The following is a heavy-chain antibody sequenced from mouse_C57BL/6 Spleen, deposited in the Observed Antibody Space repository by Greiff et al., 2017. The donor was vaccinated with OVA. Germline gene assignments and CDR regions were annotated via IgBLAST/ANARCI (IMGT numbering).Heavy chain of an antibody. CDR2: INPNYGTT. J-gene: IGHJ2*01. CDR1: GYSFTDYN. V-gene: IGHV1-39*01. D-gene: IGHD4-1*01. CDR3: ARRGVGRDYFDY. Sequence: LVEPGASVKISCKASGYSFTDYNMNWVKQSNGKSLEWIGVINPNYGTTSYNQKFKGKATLTVDQSSSTAYMQLNSLTSEDSAVYYCARRGVGRDYFDYWGQGTTLTVSS.